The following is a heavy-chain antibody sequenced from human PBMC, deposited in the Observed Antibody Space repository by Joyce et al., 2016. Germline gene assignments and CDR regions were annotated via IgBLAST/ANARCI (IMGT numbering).Heavy chain of an antibody. D-gene: IGHD3-3*01. Sequence: EVQLLESGGGLVQPGGSLRLSCAASGFTFSSYAMSWVRQAPGKVLEWFSTISASGGSTYYADSVKGRFTISRDNSEDSLYLHMNSLRAEDTAVYYCATWAPTNYDFWSGYSYYFDNWGQGTLVTVSS. J-gene: IGHJ4*02. CDR3: ATWAPTNYDFWSGYSYYFDN. CDR1: GFTFSSYA. CDR2: ISASGGST. V-gene: IGHV3-23*01.